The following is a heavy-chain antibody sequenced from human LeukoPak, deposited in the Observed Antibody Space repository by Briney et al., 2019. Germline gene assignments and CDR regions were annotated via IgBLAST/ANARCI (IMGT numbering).Heavy chain of an antibody. CDR3: ARGGQALDY. J-gene: IGHJ4*02. V-gene: IGHV3-21*01. D-gene: IGHD1-26*01. CDR1: GFTFSSYN. CDR2: ISSSSNYI. Sequence: PGGSLRLSCAASGFTFSSYNMNWVRQAPGKGLEWVSSISSSSNYIYYADSVRGRFTISRDNAKNSLYLQMNSLRAEDTAVYYCARGGQALDYWGQGTLVTVSS.